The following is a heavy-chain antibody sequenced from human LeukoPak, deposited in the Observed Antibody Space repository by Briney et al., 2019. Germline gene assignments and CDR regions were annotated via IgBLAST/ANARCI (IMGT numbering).Heavy chain of an antibody. CDR1: GYGFTTFW. D-gene: IGHD1-7*01. CDR2: IYPGDSDT. CDR3: ARQGGTGTTRNWFDP. J-gene: IGHJ5*02. Sequence: GESLKISCKASGYGFTTFWIGWVRQMPGKGLEWMGIIYPGDSDTRYSPSFQGQVTISADKSISTAYLQWSSLKASDTAMYYCARQGGTGTTRNWFDPWGQGTLVTVSS. V-gene: IGHV5-51*01.